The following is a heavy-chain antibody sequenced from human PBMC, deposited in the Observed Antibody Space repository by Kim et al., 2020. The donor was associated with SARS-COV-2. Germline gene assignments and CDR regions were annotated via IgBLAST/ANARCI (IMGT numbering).Heavy chain of an antibody. V-gene: IGHV4-34*01. D-gene: IGHD1-26*01. J-gene: IGHJ4*02. CDR1: GESFSGYY. CDR2: INYNGNI. Sequence: SETLSLTCAVYGESFSGYYWNWLRQPPGKGLEWIGEINYNGNINYNQSLKSRVSISADASKNQFSLKVNSVTAADTAVYFCAGGWSALLFYWGQGTLAT. CDR3: AGGWSALLFY.